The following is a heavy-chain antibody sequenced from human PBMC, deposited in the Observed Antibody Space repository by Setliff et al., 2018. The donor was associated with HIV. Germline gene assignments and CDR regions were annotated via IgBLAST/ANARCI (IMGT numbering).Heavy chain of an antibody. CDR1: GGSISSGSYY. D-gene: IGHD3-9*01. V-gene: IGHV4-39*07. CDR3: ARGGYYDILTGYSNGFDY. Sequence: SETLSLTCTVSGGSISSGSYYWSWIRQPPGKGLEWIGSSYHTGSTYYNPSLKSRVTISVDTSKNQFSLKLSSVTAADTAVYYCARGGYYDILTGYSNGFDYWGQGTLVTVSS. J-gene: IGHJ4*02. CDR2: SYHTGST.